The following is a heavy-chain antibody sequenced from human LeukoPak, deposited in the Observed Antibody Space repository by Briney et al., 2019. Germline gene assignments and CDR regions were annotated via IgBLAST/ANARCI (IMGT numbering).Heavy chain of an antibody. V-gene: IGHV4-39*07. CDR2: IHYSGST. CDR1: GGSITSSGYY. J-gene: IGHJ4*02. Sequence: SETLSLTCTVSGGSITSSGYYWGWLRQPPGQGLEWIGSIHYSGSTYYNPSLKSRVTISVDTSKNQFSLKLSSVTAADTAVYYCARGRPRSPYYYGSGVDYWGQGTLVTVSS. CDR3: ARGRPRSPYYYGSGVDY. D-gene: IGHD3-10*01.